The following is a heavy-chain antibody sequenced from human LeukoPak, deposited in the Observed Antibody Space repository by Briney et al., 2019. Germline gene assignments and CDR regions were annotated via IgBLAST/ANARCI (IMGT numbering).Heavy chain of an antibody. J-gene: IGHJ4*02. D-gene: IGHD6-25*01. V-gene: IGHV4-34*01. CDR1: GGSFSGYH. CDR3: AIRPGDSGFDY. CDR2: INHSGST. Sequence: SETLSLTCAVYGGSFSGYHWSWIRQPPGKGLEWIGEINHSGSTNYNPSLKSRVTISVDTSKNQFSLKLSSVTAADTAVYYCAIRPGDSGFDYWGQGTLVTVSS.